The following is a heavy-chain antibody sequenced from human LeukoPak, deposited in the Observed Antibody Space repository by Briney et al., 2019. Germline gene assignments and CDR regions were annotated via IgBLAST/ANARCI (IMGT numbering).Heavy chain of an antibody. V-gene: IGHV3-73*01. D-gene: IGHD1-26*01. CDR1: GFTFSGSA. CDR2: IRSKANSYAT. CDR3: TRRESYYDEFDY. Sequence: GGSLRLSCAASGFTFSGSAMHWVRQASGKGLEWVGRIRSKANSYATAYAASVKGRFTISRDDSKNTAYLQMNSLKTEDTAVYYCTRRESYYDEFDYWGQGTLVTVSS. J-gene: IGHJ4*02.